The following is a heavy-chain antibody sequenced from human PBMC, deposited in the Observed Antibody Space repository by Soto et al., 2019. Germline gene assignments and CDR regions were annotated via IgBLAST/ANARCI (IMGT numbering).Heavy chain of an antibody. J-gene: IGHJ5*02. D-gene: IGHD5-12*01. CDR1: GAPITINY. CDR3: ARVNKAFSGYERWFDP. CDR2: IYYSGST. V-gene: IGHV4-59*01. Sequence: SETLSLTCTVSGAPITINYWSWIRQAPGKGLEWIGYIYYSGSTTYNPSLKSRVTMSADTSKDQFSLKLNSVTAADTAVYYCARVNKAFSGYERWFDPWGQGTLVTL.